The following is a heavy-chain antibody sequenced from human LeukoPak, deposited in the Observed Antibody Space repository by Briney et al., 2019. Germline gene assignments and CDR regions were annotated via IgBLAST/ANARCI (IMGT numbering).Heavy chain of an antibody. CDR3: ARKGYSSSWWDY. V-gene: IGHV3-7*01. Sequence: SWVRQAXGKGLEWVANIKQDGSEKYYVDSVKGRFTISRDNAKNSLYLQMNSLRAEDTAVYYCARKGYSSSWWDYWGQGTLVTVSS. D-gene: IGHD6-13*01. J-gene: IGHJ4*02. CDR2: IKQDGSEK.